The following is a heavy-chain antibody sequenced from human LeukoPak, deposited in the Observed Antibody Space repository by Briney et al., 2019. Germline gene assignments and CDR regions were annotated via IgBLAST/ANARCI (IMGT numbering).Heavy chain of an antibody. CDR3: ARAGGMAYYYHMDV. J-gene: IGHJ6*03. D-gene: IGHD5-24*01. CDR2: VYYTGFT. V-gene: IGHV4-39*07. Sequence: PSETLSLTCTVSGGSVNSTDYCWGWLRQPPGKGLEWIGSVYYTGFTHNNPSLESRFTMTVDTSKNQFSLRLNSVTAADTATYFCARAGGMAYYYHMDVWGKGTMVTVSS. CDR1: GGSVNSTDYC.